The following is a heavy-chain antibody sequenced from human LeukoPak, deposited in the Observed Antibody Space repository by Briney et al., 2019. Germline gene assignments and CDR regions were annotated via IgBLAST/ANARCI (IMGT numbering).Heavy chain of an antibody. V-gene: IGHV3-11*04. CDR2: VSSSGSTI. J-gene: IGHJ4*02. Sequence: GGSLRLSCAASGFTFSDYYMSWIRQAPGKGLEWVSYVSSSGSTIYYADSVKGRFTISRDNAKNSLYLQMNSLRAEDTAVYYCASAGLIVGATYFDYWGQGTLVTVSS. CDR1: GFTFSDYY. D-gene: IGHD1-26*01. CDR3: ASAGLIVGATYFDY.